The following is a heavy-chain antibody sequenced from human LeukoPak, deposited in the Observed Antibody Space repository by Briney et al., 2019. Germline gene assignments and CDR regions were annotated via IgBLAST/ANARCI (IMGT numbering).Heavy chain of an antibody. Sequence: GGSLRLSCAASGFTFDDYAMHWVRQAPGKGLEWVSGISWNSGSIGYADSVNGRFTISRDNAKNSLYLQMNSLRAEDTALYYCAKEGGSGSYYSGAFDYCGQGTLVTVSS. CDR3: AKEGGSGSYYSGAFDY. CDR2: ISWNSGSI. J-gene: IGHJ4*02. V-gene: IGHV3-9*01. D-gene: IGHD3-10*01. CDR1: GFTFDDYA.